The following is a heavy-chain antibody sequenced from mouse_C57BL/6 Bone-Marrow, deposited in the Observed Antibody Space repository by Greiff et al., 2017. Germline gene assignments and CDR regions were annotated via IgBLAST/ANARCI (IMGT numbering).Heavy chain of an antibody. D-gene: IGHD2-2*01. Sequence: EVQRVESGPGLAKPSQTLSLTCSVTGYSITSDYWNWIRKFPGNKLEYMGYISYSGSTYYNPSLKSRISITRDTSKNQYNLQLNSVTTEGTATYYCARGWLRRDWYFDVWGTGTTVTVSS. CDR3: ARGWLRRDWYFDV. J-gene: IGHJ1*03. V-gene: IGHV3-8*01. CDR1: GYSITSDY. CDR2: ISYSGST.